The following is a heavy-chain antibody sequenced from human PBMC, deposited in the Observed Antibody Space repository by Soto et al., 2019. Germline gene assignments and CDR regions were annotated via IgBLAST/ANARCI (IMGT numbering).Heavy chain of an antibody. CDR2: ISGSGGST. D-gene: IGHD5-18*01. Sequence: GGSLRLSCAASGFTFSSYAMSWVRQAPGKGLEWVSAISGSGGSTYYADSVKGRFTTSRDNSKNTLYLQMNSLRAEDTAVYYCASGPDTAMARPDYWGQGTLVTVSS. J-gene: IGHJ4*02. V-gene: IGHV3-23*01. CDR3: ASGPDTAMARPDY. CDR1: GFTFSSYA.